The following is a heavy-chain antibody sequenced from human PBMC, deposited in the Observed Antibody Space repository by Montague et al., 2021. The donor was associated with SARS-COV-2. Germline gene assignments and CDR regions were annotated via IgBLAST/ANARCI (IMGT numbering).Heavy chain of an antibody. D-gene: IGHD3-3*01. V-gene: IGHV4-31*03. J-gene: IGHJ6*04. CDR1: GGSISSGGYY. CDR2: IYYSGST. Sequence: TLSLTCTVSGGSISSGGYYWSWIRQHPGKGLEWIGYIYYSGSTYYNPSLKSRVTISVDTSKNQFSLKLSSVTAADTAVYYCARVGTSKTIFGVVTHVLEVDVWGKGTTVTVSS. CDR3: ARVGTSKTIFGVVTHVLEVDV.